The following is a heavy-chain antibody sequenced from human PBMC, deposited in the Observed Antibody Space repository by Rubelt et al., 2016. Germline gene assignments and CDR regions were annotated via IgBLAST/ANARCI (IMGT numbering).Heavy chain of an antibody. Sequence: AASGFTFSSYSMNWVRQAPGKGLEWVSSISSSRSYIYYAASVKGRFTISRYNVKNSLYLQMKSLWAEDTAVYYCARAHDFGDYGWDDAFESWGQGTMVTVSS. CDR2: ISSSRSYI. V-gene: IGHV3-21*01. CDR3: ARAHDFGDYGWDDAFES. CDR1: GFTFSSYS. D-gene: IGHD4-17*01. J-gene: IGHJ3*02.